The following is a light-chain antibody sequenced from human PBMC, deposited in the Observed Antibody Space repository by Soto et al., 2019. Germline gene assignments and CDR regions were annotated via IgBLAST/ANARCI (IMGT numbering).Light chain of an antibody. CDR2: DAS. CDR3: QQYHRLPCT. Sequence: DIQMTQAPSSLSASAGDRITITCQASQDIDNHLNWYQQKPGKAPKLLIYDASKLEAGVTSRFSGTGSETDFSLTITSLQPEDIATYYCQQYHRLPCTFGQGTKLDI. V-gene: IGKV1-33*01. CDR1: QDIDNH. J-gene: IGKJ2*02.